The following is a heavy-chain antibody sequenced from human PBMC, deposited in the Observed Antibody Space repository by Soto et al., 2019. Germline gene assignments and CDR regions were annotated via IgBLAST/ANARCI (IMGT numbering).Heavy chain of an antibody. CDR1: GGSISSGGYY. D-gene: IGHD6-13*01. V-gene: IGHV4-31*03. CDR2: IYYSGST. J-gene: IGHJ4*02. CDR3: ARVLAAAGLFDY. Sequence: QVQLQESGPGLVKPSQTLSLTCTVSGGSISSGGYYWSWIRQHPGKGLEWIGYIYYSGSTYYNPSLKSRVTISVDPSKNPFSLKVGSVTVADTAVYYCARVLAAAGLFDYWGQGTLVTVSS.